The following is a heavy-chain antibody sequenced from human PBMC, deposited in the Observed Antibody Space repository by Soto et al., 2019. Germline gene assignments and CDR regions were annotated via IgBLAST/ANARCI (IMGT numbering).Heavy chain of an antibody. D-gene: IGHD3-3*01. V-gene: IGHV1-2*02. CDR3: ARGGGVGVAGSAAFDL. CDR1: GYPVTAYY. Sequence: QLHLVQSGAVVKKPGASVTVSCSASGYPVTAYYMHWVRQAPGRGLEWMGGINPATGAAKYTQTFPGRVTMAGDTSTSTGFMEPSGPTSEDTAVFFCARGGGVGVAGSAAFDLWGQGTVVTVSS. CDR2: INPATGAA. J-gene: IGHJ3*01.